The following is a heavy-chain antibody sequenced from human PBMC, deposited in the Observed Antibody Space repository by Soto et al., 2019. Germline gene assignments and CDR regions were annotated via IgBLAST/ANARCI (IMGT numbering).Heavy chain of an antibody. CDR2: IYYSGST. J-gene: IGHJ1*01. CDR1: GGSISSYY. CDR3: ARHAPGTYDISGYYLPQYFQH. Sequence: SETLSLTCTVSGGSISSYYWSWIRQPPGKGLEWIGYIYYSGSTNYNPSLKSRVTISVDTSKNQFSLKLSSVTAADTAVYYCARHAPGTYDISGYYLPQYFQHWGQGTLVTVSS. D-gene: IGHD3-22*01. V-gene: IGHV4-59*08.